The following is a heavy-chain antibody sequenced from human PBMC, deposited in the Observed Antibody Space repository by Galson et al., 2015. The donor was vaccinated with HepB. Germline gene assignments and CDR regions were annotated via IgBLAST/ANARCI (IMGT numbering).Heavy chain of an antibody. V-gene: IGHV3-33*01. D-gene: IGHD6-13*01. J-gene: IGHJ5*02. CDR2: IWYDGSNK. CDR3: AREEEPAGEGLKSGYSSSWSPYH. CDR1: GFTFSSYG. Sequence: LRLSCAASGFTFSSYGMHWVRQAPGKGLEWVAVIWYDGSNKYYADSVKGRFTISRDNSKNTLYLQMNSLRAEDTAVYYCAREEEPAGEGLKSGYSSSWSPYHWGQGTLVTVSS.